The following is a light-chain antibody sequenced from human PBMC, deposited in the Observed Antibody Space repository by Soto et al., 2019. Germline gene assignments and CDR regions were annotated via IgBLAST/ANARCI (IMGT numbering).Light chain of an antibody. CDR2: EVS. Sequence: QSALTQPPSASGSPGQSVTISCTGTSSDVGGYNYVSWYQQHPGKAPKLMISEVSKRPSGVPDRFSGSKSGNTASLTVSGLQAEDEADSYCSSFAGNNNLVFGGGTKLTVL. CDR3: SSFAGNNNLV. CDR1: SSDVGGYNY. V-gene: IGLV2-8*01. J-gene: IGLJ2*01.